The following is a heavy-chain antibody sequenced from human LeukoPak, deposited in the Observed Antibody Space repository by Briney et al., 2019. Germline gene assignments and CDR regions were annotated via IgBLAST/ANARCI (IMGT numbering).Heavy chain of an antibody. CDR1: GGSISSYY. CDR2: IYTSGST. J-gene: IGHJ4*02. D-gene: IGHD6-19*01. Sequence: TSETLSLTCTVSGGSISSYYWSWIRQPAGKGLEWIGRIYTSGSTNYNPSLKSRVTMSVDSSKNQFSLELSSVTAADTAVYYCARSPDYSSSWHYSSGWYDYWGQGTLVTVSS. CDR3: ARSPDYSSSWHYSSGWYDY. V-gene: IGHV4-4*07.